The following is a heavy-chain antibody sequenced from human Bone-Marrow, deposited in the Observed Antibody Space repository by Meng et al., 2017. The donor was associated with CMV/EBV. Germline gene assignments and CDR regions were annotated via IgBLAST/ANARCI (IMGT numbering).Heavy chain of an antibody. CDR2: ISAYNGNT. CDR3: ARVKLRFLDPSGWLDP. J-gene: IGHJ5*02. Sequence: YTFTSYGISWVRQAPGQGLEWMGWISAYNGNTNYAQKLQGRVTMTTDTSTSTAYMELRSLRSDDTAVYYCARVKLRFLDPSGWLDPWGQGTLVTVSS. D-gene: IGHD3-3*01. CDR1: YTFTSYG. V-gene: IGHV1-18*01.